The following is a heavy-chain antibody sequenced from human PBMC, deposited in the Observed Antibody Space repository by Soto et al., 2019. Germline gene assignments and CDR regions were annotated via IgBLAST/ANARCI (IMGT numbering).Heavy chain of an antibody. D-gene: IGHD3-10*01. J-gene: IGHJ6*02. V-gene: IGHV4-30-4*01. CDR3: ARGEFVGDQYYYYYYGMDV. CDR2: LYYSGST. CDR1: GGSISSGDYY. Sequence: SQKLSLTCTVSGGSISSGDYYRSWIRQPPGKGLERIGYLYYSGSTYYNPSLKSRVTISVDTSKNQFSLKLSSVAAADTAVYYCARGEFVGDQYYYYYYGMDVWGQGTTVTVSS.